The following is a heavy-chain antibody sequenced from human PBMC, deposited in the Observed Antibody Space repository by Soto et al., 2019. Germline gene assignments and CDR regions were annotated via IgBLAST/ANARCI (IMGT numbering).Heavy chain of an antibody. CDR2: IYYSGYT. CDR3: ARERSIFGVVTFDY. J-gene: IGHJ4*02. D-gene: IGHD3-3*01. Sequence: SEALSLACTVYGSSMGSDYLNVIRHHPGKGLEWIGAIYYSGYTKYNPSLESRVTISIDTSRNQFSLRLTSVTAADTAVYYCARERSIFGVVTFDYWGQGALVTVSS. CDR1: GSSMGSDY. V-gene: IGHV4-59*01.